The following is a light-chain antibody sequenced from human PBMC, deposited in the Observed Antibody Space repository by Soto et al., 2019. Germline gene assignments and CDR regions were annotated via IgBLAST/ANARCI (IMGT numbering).Light chain of an antibody. CDR3: SSYTSSSTLLYV. J-gene: IGLJ1*01. Sequence: QSVLTQPASVSGSPGQSITISCTGTSSDVGGYNYVSWYQQHPGKAPKLMIYDVSNRPSGVSNRFSGSKSGNTASLTISGLQAEEKADHYCSSYTSSSTLLYVLGNGTKVPVL. CDR1: SSDVGGYNY. V-gene: IGLV2-14*01. CDR2: DVS.